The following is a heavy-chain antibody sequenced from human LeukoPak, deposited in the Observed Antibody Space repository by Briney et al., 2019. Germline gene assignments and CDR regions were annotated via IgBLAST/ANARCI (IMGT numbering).Heavy chain of an antibody. D-gene: IGHD5-18*01. Sequence: SVKVSCKASGYTFTGYYMHWVRQAPGQGLEWMGGIIPIFGTANYAQKFQGRVTITADKSTSTAYMELSSLRSEDTAVYYCARGYSYGYYYYYYMDVWGKGTTVTVSS. V-gene: IGHV1-69*06. CDR3: ARGYSYGYYYYYYMDV. CDR2: IIPIFGTA. CDR1: GYTFTGYY. J-gene: IGHJ6*03.